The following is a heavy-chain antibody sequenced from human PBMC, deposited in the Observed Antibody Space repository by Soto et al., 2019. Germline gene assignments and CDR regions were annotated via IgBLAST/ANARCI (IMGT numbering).Heavy chain of an antibody. D-gene: IGHD3-16*01. J-gene: IGHJ4*02. CDR2: VYYTGNT. CDR3: ARSGHTFGGVV. Sequence: LSLTCTVSGASMSNYYGSGIRQPPGKGLEHIGYVYYTGNTNYNPSLKSRVTISVDTSNNQFSLKLTSVTTADTAIYYCARSGHTFGGVVWGRGILVTV. CDR1: GASMSNYY. V-gene: IGHV4-59*01.